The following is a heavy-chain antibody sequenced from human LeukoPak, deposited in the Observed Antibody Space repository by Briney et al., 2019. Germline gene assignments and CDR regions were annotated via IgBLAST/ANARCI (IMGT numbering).Heavy chain of an antibody. CDR1: GYTFTGYY. D-gene: IGHD3-9*01. CDR2: INPNSGGT. CDR3: ARGGDVLRYFDWLLVFDY. V-gene: IGHV1-2*06. Sequence: ASVKVSCKASGYTFTGYYMHWVRQAPGQGLEWMGRINPNSGGTNYAQKFQGRVTTTRDTSISTAYMELSRLRSNDTAVYYCARGGDVLRYFDWLLVFDYWGQGTLVTVSS. J-gene: IGHJ4*02.